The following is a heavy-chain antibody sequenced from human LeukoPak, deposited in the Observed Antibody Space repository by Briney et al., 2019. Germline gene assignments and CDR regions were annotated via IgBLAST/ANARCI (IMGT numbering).Heavy chain of an antibody. D-gene: IGHD1-26*01. CDR3: ASSSGSYLFDY. J-gene: IGHJ4*02. CDR1: GGSISSSSYY. CDR2: IYYSGST. V-gene: IGHV4-39*07. Sequence: SETLSLTCTVSGGSISSSSYYWGWIRQPPGKGLEWIGSIYYSGSTYYNPSLKSRVTISVDTSKNQFSLKLSSVTAADTAVYYCASSSGSYLFDYWGQGTLVTVSS.